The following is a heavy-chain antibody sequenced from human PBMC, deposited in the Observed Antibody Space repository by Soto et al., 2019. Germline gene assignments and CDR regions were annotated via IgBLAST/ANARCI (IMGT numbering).Heavy chain of an antibody. J-gene: IGHJ6*02. D-gene: IGHD5-12*01. Sequence: GGSLRLSCAASGFTFSSYAMSWVRQAPGKGLEWVSAISGSGGSTYYADSVKGRFTISRDNPKNTLYLQMNSLRAEGTAVYYCAKRAPTWIIYYYYGKDVWGQGTTVTVSS. CDR2: ISGSGGST. CDR3: AKRAPTWIIYYYYGKDV. V-gene: IGHV3-23*01. CDR1: GFTFSSYA.